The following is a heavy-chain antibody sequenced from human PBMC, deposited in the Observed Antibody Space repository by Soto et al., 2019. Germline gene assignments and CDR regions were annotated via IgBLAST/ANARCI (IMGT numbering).Heavy chain of an antibody. CDR2: ISGSGGST. Sequence: EVQLLESGGGLVQPGESLRLSCAASGFTFSSYAMSWVRQAPGKGLEWVSTISGSGGSTHYADSVKGQFTISRDSSKNMLYLQVNSLRAEDTAVYYCAKSIVAVAGPVDYWGQGTLVTVSS. CDR3: AKSIVAVAGPVDY. V-gene: IGHV3-23*01. D-gene: IGHD6-19*01. J-gene: IGHJ4*02. CDR1: GFTFSSYA.